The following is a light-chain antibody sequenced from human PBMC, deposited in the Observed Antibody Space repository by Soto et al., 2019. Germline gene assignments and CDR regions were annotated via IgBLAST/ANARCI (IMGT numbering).Light chain of an antibody. Sequence: DIQMTQSPSSLSASVGDRVTIXXRASQSISSYLNWYQQKPGKAPKXLIYAASSLQSGVPSRFSGSGSGTDFTLTISSLQPEDFATYYCQQSYSTLITFGQGTRLEIK. V-gene: IGKV1-39*01. CDR2: AAS. CDR3: QQSYSTLIT. J-gene: IGKJ5*01. CDR1: QSISSY.